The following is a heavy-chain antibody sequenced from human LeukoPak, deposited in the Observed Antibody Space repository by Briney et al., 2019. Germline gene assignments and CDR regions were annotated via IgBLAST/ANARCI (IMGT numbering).Heavy chain of an antibody. CDR2: IHPNSGVT. CDR3: ALTGYFYDF. Sequence: ASVKVSCKASGDPFTDYNMHWVRQAPGQGLEWMGWIHPNSGVTNYAQKFQGRFTMTRDTSISTAYMELSRLRSDDTAVYYCALTGYFYDFWGQGTMVTVSS. D-gene: IGHD3-9*01. V-gene: IGHV1-2*02. J-gene: IGHJ4*02. CDR1: GDPFTDYN.